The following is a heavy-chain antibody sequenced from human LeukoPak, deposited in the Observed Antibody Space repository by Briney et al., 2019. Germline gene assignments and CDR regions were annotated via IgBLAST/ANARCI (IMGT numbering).Heavy chain of an antibody. Sequence: PGGSLRLSCVASEFTFSNYVMSWVRQAPGKGLEWVSAITARGDGTNYADSVRGRLTISRDNSKNTLYLQWSSLRVEDTAVYYCAKEGTVTNFVWVDVWGQGTTVTVSS. D-gene: IGHD4-17*01. CDR3: AKEGTVTNFVWVDV. V-gene: IGHV3-23*01. CDR1: EFTFSNYV. CDR2: ITARGDGT. J-gene: IGHJ6*02.